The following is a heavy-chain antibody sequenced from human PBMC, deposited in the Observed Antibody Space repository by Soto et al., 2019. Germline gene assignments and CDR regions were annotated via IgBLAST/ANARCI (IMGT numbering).Heavy chain of an antibody. J-gene: IGHJ6*03. Sequence: EVQLVESGGGLVQPGGSLRLSCAASGLTISGNAMNWVRQAPGRGLEWVSYISSSSTNIHYEDSVRGRFTISRDNAKNSLYLQMNSLRDEDTAVYRCARDLRWGSKWYYYMDVWGKGTTVTVSS. CDR1: GLTISGNA. D-gene: IGHD1-26*01. V-gene: IGHV3-48*02. CDR3: ARDLRWGSKWYYYMDV. CDR2: ISSSSTNI.